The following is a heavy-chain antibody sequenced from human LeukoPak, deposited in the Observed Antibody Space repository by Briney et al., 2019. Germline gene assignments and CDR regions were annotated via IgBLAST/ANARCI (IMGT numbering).Heavy chain of an antibody. CDR3: ASPTPDIVVVPAASQDYYYYGMDV. V-gene: IGHV1-69*13. Sequence: ASVKVSFTASGGTFSSYAISWVRQAPGQGLEWMGGIIPIFGTANYAQKFQGGVTITADESTSTAYMELSSLRSEDTAVYYCASPTPDIVVVPAASQDYYYYGMDVWGQGTTVTVSS. CDR2: IIPIFGTA. J-gene: IGHJ6*02. D-gene: IGHD2-2*01. CDR1: GGTFSSYA.